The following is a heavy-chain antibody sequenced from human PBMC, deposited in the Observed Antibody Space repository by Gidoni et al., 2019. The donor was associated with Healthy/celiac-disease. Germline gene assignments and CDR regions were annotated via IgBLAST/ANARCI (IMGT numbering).Heavy chain of an antibody. D-gene: IGHD3-10*01. CDR3: ARSPITYYYGSGSYYKMGDAFDI. J-gene: IGHJ3*02. V-gene: IGHV4-4*07. CDR2: IYTRGST. Sequence: QVQLQESGPGLVKPSETLSLNCTVSGGSISSYYWSWIRQPAGKGLEWIGRIYTRGSTNFNPSLKSRFTMSVDTSKNQFSLKLSSVTAADTAVYYCARSPITYYYGSGSYYKMGDAFDIWGQGTMVTVSS. CDR1: GGSISSYY.